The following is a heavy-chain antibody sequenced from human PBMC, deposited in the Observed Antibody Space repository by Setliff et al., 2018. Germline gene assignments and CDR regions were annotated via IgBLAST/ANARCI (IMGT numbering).Heavy chain of an antibody. CDR2: IWYDGSNK. CDR1: GFTFSSYG. Sequence: GGSLRLSCAASGFTFSSYGMHGVRQAPGKGLEWVAVIWYDGSNKYYADSVKGRFTISRDNSKNTLYLQMNSLRAEDTAVYYCAKDRMATTPRAYFDYWGQGALVTVSS. D-gene: IGHD1-1*01. CDR3: AKDRMATTPRAYFDY. J-gene: IGHJ4*02. V-gene: IGHV3-33*06.